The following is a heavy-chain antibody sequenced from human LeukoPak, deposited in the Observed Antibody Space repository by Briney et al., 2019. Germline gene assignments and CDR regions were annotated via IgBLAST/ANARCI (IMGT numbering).Heavy chain of an antibody. CDR2: INHSGST. CDR3: ARAGSSGWFRY. J-gene: IGHJ4*02. CDR1: GGSFSGYY. Sequence: SETLSLTCAVYGGSFSGYYWSWIRQPPGKGLEWIGEINHSGSTNYNPSLKSRVTISVDTSKNQFSLKLSSVTAADTAVYYCARAGSSGWFRYWGQGTLVTVSS. V-gene: IGHV4-34*01. D-gene: IGHD6-13*01.